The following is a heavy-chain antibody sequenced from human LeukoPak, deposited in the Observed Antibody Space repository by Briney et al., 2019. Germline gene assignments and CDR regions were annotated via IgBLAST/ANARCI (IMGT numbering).Heavy chain of an antibody. J-gene: IGHJ2*01. V-gene: IGHV4-34*01. CDR3: ARLSLMNPQLSYWYFDV. Sequence: SETLSLTCAVYGGSSSGFYWSRIRQPPGKGLEWIGEVTRTGDINYNPSLKSRVTLSLDASQNQFSLTVNSVTAADTAVYFCARLSLMNPQLSYWYFDVWGRGTLVTVSS. CDR1: GGSSSGFY. D-gene: IGHD1-1*01. CDR2: VTRTGDI.